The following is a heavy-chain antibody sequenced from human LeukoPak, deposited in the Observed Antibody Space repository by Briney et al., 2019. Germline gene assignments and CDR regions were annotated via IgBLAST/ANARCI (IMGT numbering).Heavy chain of an antibody. CDR2: IIPIFGTA. CDR3: ARGDGPILRFND. V-gene: IGHV1-69*13. J-gene: IGHJ4*02. CDR1: GGTFISYA. Sequence: ASVKVSCKASGGTFISYAISWVRQAPGQGLEWMGGIIPIFGTANYAQKFQGRVMITADESTSTAYMELSSLRSEDTAVYYCARGDGPILRFNDWGQGTLVTVSS. D-gene: IGHD3-3*01.